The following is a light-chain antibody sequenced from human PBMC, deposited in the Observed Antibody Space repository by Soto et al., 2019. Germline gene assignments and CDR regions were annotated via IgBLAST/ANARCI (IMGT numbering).Light chain of an antibody. CDR2: QDT. J-gene: IGLJ2*01. CDR3: QAWDRNTVV. CDR1: KLGDKY. Sequence: SYELTQPPSVSVSPGQTASVTCSGDKLGDKYTCWYQQKPGQSPVLVIYQDTKRPSGIPERFSGSNSGNTATLTISGTQAMDEADYYCQAWDRNTVVFGGGTKLTVL. V-gene: IGLV3-1*01.